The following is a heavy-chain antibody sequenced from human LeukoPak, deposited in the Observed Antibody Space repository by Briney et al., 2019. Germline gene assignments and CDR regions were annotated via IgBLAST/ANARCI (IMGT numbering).Heavy chain of an antibody. Sequence: GASVKVSFKASGYTFTGYYMHWVRQAPGQGLEWMGWINPNSGGTNYAQKFQGRVTITRDTSISTAYMELSRLRSDDTAVYYCARDATPDSSGYYYDPSWYFDLWGRGTLVTVSS. CDR2: INPNSGGT. CDR1: GYTFTGYY. V-gene: IGHV1-2*02. D-gene: IGHD3-22*01. J-gene: IGHJ2*01. CDR3: ARDATPDSSGYYYDPSWYFDL.